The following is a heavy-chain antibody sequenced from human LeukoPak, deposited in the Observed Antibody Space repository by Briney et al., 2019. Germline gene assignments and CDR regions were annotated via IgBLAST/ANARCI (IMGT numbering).Heavy chain of an antibody. CDR1: GFTFNDFA. Sequence: PGGSLRLSCAASGFTFNDFAMTWARQAPGKGLELVSPIADAGTYYADSVTGRFIISRDNSKNMLYLQLNSLRADDTAMYYCARNLGPFDVRGHGTMVTVSS. J-gene: IGHJ3*01. V-gene: IGHV3-23*01. D-gene: IGHD3-16*01. CDR2: IADAGT. CDR3: ARNLGPFDV.